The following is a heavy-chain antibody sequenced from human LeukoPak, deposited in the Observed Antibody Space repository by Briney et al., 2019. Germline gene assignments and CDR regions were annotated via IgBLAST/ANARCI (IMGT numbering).Heavy chain of an antibody. Sequence: SETLSLTCTVSGGSITSYYWSWFRQPPGKGLEFIGYIFYTGSTNYNPSLKSRVTISVDTSKNQFSLKLSSVTAADTAVYYCARGRNLGYSSSWYLNWFDPWGQGTLVTVSS. J-gene: IGHJ5*02. CDR1: GGSITSYY. CDR3: ARGRNLGYSSSWYLNWFDP. CDR2: IFYTGST. D-gene: IGHD6-13*01. V-gene: IGHV4-59*01.